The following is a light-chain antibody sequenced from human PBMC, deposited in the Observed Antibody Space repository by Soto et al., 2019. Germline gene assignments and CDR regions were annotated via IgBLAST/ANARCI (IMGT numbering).Light chain of an antibody. CDR1: QSFTIGY. V-gene: IGKV3-20*01. CDR3: QQYGTSPWT. CDR2: GAR. J-gene: IGKJ1*01. Sequence: EIVLTQSPATLSLSPGERATLSCRASQSFTIGYLSWFQQKPGQAPRLLIYGARTRATGVPDRFSASGSGTDFSLTISRLEPEDFAVYYCQQYGTSPWTFGQGTKVDIK.